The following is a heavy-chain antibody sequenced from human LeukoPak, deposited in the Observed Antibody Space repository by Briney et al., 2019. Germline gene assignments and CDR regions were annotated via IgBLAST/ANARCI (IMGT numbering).Heavy chain of an antibody. V-gene: IGHV3-7*03. D-gene: IGHD2-2*01. Sequence: GGSLRLSCAASGFTFTNYWMNWVRQAPGKGLEWVANIKKDGSEKYYVDSVKGRFTISRDNAKNSLYLQMNSLRADDTAVYYCARAIGTSQFYFYYGMDVWGQGTTVTVSS. CDR1: GFTFTNYW. CDR2: IKKDGSEK. J-gene: IGHJ6*02. CDR3: ARAIGTSQFYFYYGMDV.